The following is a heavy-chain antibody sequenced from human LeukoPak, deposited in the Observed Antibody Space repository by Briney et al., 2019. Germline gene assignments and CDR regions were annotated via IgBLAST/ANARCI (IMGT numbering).Heavy chain of an antibody. CDR2: INHSGST. J-gene: IGHJ6*03. D-gene: IGHD3-3*01. CDR1: GGSFSGYY. CDR3: ASTIFGVHLSYYYYYMDV. Sequence: SETLSLTCAVYGGSFSGYYWSWIRQPPGKGLEWIGEINHSGSTNYNPSLKSRVTISVDTSKNQFSLKLSSVTAADTAVYYCASTIFGVHLSYYYYYMDVWGKGTTVTVSS. V-gene: IGHV4-34*01.